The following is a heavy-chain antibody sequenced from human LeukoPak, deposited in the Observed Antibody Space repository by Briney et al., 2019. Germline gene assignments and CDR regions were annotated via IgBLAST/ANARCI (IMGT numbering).Heavy chain of an antibody. CDR3: AKASDDDIVGAIGY. D-gene: IGHD1-26*01. CDR2: ISGSGGST. J-gene: IGHJ4*02. Sequence: GGSLRLSCAASGFTFSSYAMSWVRQAPGKGLEWVSAISGSGGSTYYADSVKGRFTISRDNSKNTLYLQMNSLRAEDTAVYYCAKASDDDIVGAIGYWGQGTLVTVSS. V-gene: IGHV3-23*01. CDR1: GFTFSSYA.